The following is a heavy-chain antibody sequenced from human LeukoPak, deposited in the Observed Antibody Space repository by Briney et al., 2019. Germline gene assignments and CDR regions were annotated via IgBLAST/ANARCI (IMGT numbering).Heavy chain of an antibody. CDR2: IFYSGST. D-gene: IGHD4-23*01. CDR1: GCSISSAGYD. J-gene: IGHJ1*01. V-gene: IGHV4-31*03. Sequence: PSQTLSLTCTVSGCSISSAGYDWSCIRQHPGKGLEWIGYIFYSGSTDYNPSLKSRVTISLDTSKNNFSLKLSSVTAADTAVYYCATFGGYSGRMFQHWGQGTLVTVSS. CDR3: ATFGGYSGRMFQH.